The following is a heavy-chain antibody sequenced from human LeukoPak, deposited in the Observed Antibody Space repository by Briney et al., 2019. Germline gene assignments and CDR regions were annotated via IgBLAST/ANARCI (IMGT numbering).Heavy chain of an antibody. CDR1: GYTFTGYY. V-gene: IGHV1-2*02. CDR3: ARVLADRRYCSGGSCYPLNAYFDY. J-gene: IGHJ4*02. D-gene: IGHD2-15*01. Sequence: GASVKVSCKASGYTFTGYYMHWVRQAPGQGLEWMGWINPNSGGTNYAQKFQGRVTMTRDTSISTAYMELSRLRSDDTAVYYCARVLADRRYCSGGSCYPLNAYFDYWGQGTLVTVSS. CDR2: INPNSGGT.